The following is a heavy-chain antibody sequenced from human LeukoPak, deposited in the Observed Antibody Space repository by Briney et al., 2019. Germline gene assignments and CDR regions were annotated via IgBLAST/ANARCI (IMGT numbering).Heavy chain of an antibody. CDR1: GYTFTNLG. CDR3: ARLGYCSSTSCRPFDY. CDR2: ISAYNGNT. Sequence: ASVKVSCKASGYTFTNLGISWVRQAPGQGLEWMGWISAYNGNTNYAQKLQGRVTMTTDTSTTTAYMELRSLRSDDTAVYYCARLGYCSSTSCRPFDYWGQGTLVTVSS. V-gene: IGHV1-18*01. D-gene: IGHD2-2*01. J-gene: IGHJ4*02.